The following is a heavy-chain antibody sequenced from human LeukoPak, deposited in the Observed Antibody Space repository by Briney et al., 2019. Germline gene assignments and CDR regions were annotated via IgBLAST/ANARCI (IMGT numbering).Heavy chain of an antibody. J-gene: IGHJ2*01. CDR3: AKAYSNSYWYFDL. CDR2: IYHSGST. Sequence: SGTLSLTCAVSRGSINNTNWWSWVRQPPGKGLEWIGEIYHSGSTNYNPSLKSRVTISVDKSKNQFSLKVSSVTAADTAVYYCAKAYSNSYWYFDLWGRGTLVTVSS. CDR1: RGSINNTNW. V-gene: IGHV4-4*02. D-gene: IGHD4-11*01.